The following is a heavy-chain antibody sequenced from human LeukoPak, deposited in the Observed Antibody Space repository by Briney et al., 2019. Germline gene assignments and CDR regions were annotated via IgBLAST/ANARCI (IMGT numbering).Heavy chain of an antibody. CDR1: GFTFSSYA. J-gene: IGHJ4*02. CDR3: ARADVIKVTTIDY. CDR2: ISASGGST. V-gene: IGHV3-23*01. Sequence: GGSLRLSCAASGFTFSSYAMSWVRQAPGKGLEWVSGISASGGSTYYADSVKGRFTISRDNAKNSLYLQMNSLRAEDTAVYYCARADVIKVTTIDYWGQGTLVTVSS. D-gene: IGHD1-1*01.